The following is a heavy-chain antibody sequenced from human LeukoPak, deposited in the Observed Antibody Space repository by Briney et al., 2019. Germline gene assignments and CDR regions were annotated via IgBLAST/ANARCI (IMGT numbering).Heavy chain of an antibody. Sequence: GGSLRLSCAASGFTFSSYAMHWVRQAPGKGLEWVAFIRYDGSNKYYADSVKGRFTISRDNSKNTLYLQMNSLRAEDTAVYYCAKDPSDYGSGLYWGQGTLVTVSS. CDR1: GFTFSSYA. CDR3: AKDPSDYGSGLY. CDR2: IRYDGSNK. V-gene: IGHV3-30*02. D-gene: IGHD3-10*01. J-gene: IGHJ4*02.